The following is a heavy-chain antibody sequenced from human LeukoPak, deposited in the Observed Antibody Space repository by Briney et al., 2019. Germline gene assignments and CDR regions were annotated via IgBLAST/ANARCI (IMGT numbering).Heavy chain of an antibody. CDR2: IYHSGST. D-gene: IGHD2-2*01. CDR1: GGSISSSNW. Sequence: PSETLSLTCAVSGGSISSSNWWSWVRQPPGKGLEWIGEIYHSGSTNYNPSLKSRVTISVDKSKNQFSLKLSSVTAADTAVYYCASTPKLDIVVVPAAITWFDPWGQGTLVTVSS. CDR3: ASTPKLDIVVVPAAITWFDP. J-gene: IGHJ5*02. V-gene: IGHV4-4*02.